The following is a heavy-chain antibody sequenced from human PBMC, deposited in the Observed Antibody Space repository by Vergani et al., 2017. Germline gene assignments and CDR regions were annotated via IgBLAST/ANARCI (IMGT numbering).Heavy chain of an antibody. CDR2: IYYSGST. J-gene: IGHJ3*02. Sequence: QLLLQESGPGLVKPSETLSLTCTVSGGSISSSSYYWGWLRQPPGKGLEWIGNIYYSGSTYYNPSLKSRVTISVDTSKNQFSLKLSSVTAADTAVYYCARPRYFDSLTSFDIWGQGTMVTVSS. CDR3: ARPRYFDSLTSFDI. D-gene: IGHD3-9*01. CDR1: GGSISSSSYY. V-gene: IGHV4-39*01.